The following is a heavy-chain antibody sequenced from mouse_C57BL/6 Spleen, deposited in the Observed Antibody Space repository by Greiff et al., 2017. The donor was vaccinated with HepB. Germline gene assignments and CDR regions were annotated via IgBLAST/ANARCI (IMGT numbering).Heavy chain of an antibody. V-gene: IGHV1-81*01. CDR1: GYTFTSYG. CDR3: ARGYYGSSWYWYFDV. D-gene: IGHD1-1*01. CDR2: IYPRSGNT. Sequence: QVQLQQSGAELARPGASVKLSCKASGYTFTSYGISWVKQRTGQGLEWIGEIYPRSGNTYYNEKFKGKATLTADKSSSTAYMELRSLTSEDSAVYFCARGYYGSSWYWYFDVWGTGTTVTVSS. J-gene: IGHJ1*03.